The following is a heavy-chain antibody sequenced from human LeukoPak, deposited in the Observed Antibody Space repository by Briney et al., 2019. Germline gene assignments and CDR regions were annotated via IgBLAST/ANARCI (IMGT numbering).Heavy chain of an antibody. D-gene: IGHD6-13*01. CDR3: VRVVTTGSGWYYFDN. CDR1: GFSITDHH. V-gene: IGHV3-72*01. J-gene: IGHJ4*02. Sequence: GGSLRLSCAGAGFSITDHHMDWVRQAPGKGLEWVGRSATTKPNSCTTQYAASVRGRFTISRDDSQNSLYLQLNSLKTEDTAVYYCVRVVTTGSGWYYFDNWGLGTLVTVSS. CDR2: SATTKPNSCTT.